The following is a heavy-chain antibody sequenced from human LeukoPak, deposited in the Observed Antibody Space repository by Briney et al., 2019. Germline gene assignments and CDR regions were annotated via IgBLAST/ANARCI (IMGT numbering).Heavy chain of an antibody. V-gene: IGHV4-59*01. Sequence: PSETLSLTCTVSGGSISNYYWSWIRQPPGTGLEWIAYIDYRGSTTYNPSLKSRVTISVDTSRNQFSLKLSSVTAADTAVYYCARSRSGYSYDHAAFDIWGQGTMVTVSS. CDR2: IDYRGST. CDR1: GGSISNYY. D-gene: IGHD5-18*01. J-gene: IGHJ3*02. CDR3: ARSRSGYSYDHAAFDI.